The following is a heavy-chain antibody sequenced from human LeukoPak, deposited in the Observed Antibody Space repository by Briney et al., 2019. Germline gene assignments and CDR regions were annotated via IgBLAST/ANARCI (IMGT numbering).Heavy chain of an antibody. CDR2: ISSSSSYT. Sequence: GGSLRLSCKASGFTFSDYYMSWVRQATGKGLEWVSYISSSSSYTNYADSVKGRFTISRDNAKNSLYLQMNSLRAEDTAVYYCASMYCSSTSCYVFDYWGQGTLVTVSS. V-gene: IGHV3-11*06. D-gene: IGHD2-2*01. J-gene: IGHJ4*02. CDR3: ASMYCSSTSCYVFDY. CDR1: GFTFSDYY.